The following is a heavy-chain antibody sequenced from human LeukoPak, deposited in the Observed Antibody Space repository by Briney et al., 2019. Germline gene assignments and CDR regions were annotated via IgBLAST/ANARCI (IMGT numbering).Heavy chain of an antibody. CDR1: GYTLTSYG. J-gene: IGHJ4*02. D-gene: IGHD3-3*01. V-gene: IGHV1-18*01. CDR2: ISAYNGNT. CDR3: ATYYDFWSGYYPRGYYFDY. Sequence: ASVKVSCKASGYTLTSYGISWVRQAPGQGLEWMGWISAYNGNTNYAQKLQGRVTMTTDTSTSTAYMELRSLRSDDTAVYYCATYYDFWSGYYPRGYYFDYWGQGTLVTVSS.